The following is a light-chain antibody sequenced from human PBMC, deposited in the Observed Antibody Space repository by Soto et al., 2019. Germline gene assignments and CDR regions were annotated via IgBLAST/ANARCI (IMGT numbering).Light chain of an antibody. V-gene: IGKV3D-20*01. CDR2: AAS. Sequence: EIVLTQSPATLSMSPGERATLSCGASQSVSRNYVAWYQQKPGLAPSLVMYAASTRATGIPDRFSGSGSGTDFTLTTSRLETEDFAVYYCQQYDRSPFTFGHGTKVDI. CDR1: QSVSRNY. CDR3: QQYDRSPFT. J-gene: IGKJ3*01.